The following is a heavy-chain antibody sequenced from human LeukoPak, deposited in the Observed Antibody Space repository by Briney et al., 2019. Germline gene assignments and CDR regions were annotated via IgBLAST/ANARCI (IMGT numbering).Heavy chain of an antibody. J-gene: IGHJ4*02. CDR1: GFTFSSYA. CDR2: ISSSGGSS. Sequence: GGSLRLSCAASGFTFSSYAMSWVRQAPGKGLEWVSAISSSGGSSYYAESVKGRLTTSRDNSKNTLYLQMNSLRAEDTAVYYCAKGGYYYDSSGYSLWGQGTLVTVSS. CDR3: AKGGYYYDSSGYSL. D-gene: IGHD3-22*01. V-gene: IGHV3-23*01.